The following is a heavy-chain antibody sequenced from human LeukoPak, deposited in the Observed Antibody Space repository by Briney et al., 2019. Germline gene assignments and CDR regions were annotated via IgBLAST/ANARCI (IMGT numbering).Heavy chain of an antibody. CDR2: INPNSGGT. V-gene: IGHV1-2*02. Sequence: ASVKVSCKASGYTFTGYYMHWVRQAPGQGLEWMGWINPNSGGTNYAQKFQGRVTMTRDTSISTAYMELSRLRSDDTPVYYCARDSSSGWPKYYFDYWGQGTLVTVSS. CDR1: GYTFTGYY. J-gene: IGHJ4*02. CDR3: ARDSSSGWPKYYFDY. D-gene: IGHD6-19*01.